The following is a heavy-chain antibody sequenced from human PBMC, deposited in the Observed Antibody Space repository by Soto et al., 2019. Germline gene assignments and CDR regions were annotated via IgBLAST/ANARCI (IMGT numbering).Heavy chain of an antibody. Sequence: PVGSLRLSCAASGFTFSTYAMNWVRQTPEEGLEWVSGISDSGTNPYYADSVKGRFTISRDNSKNTLYLQMDSLRAEDTGIYYCARYALGLSPWWYNWFDRWGQGTLVTVSS. CDR1: GFTFSTYA. J-gene: IGHJ5*02. D-gene: IGHD2-8*02. V-gene: IGHV3-23*01. CDR3: ARYALGLSPWWYNWFDR. CDR2: ISDSGTNP.